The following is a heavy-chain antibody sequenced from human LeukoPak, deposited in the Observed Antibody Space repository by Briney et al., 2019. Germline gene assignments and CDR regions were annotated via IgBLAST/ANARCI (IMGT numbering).Heavy chain of an antibody. CDR3: ARGGTSGYSSTRHFWGGNYYFDY. Sequence: SETLSLTCTVSGGSISSSSYYWGWIRPPPGKGLEWIGSIYYSGSTYYNPSLKSRVTISVDTSKNQFSLKLSSVTAEDTAVYYCARGGTSGYSSTRHFWGGNYYFDYWGQGSLVTVSS. CDR1: GGSISSSSYY. CDR2: IYYSGST. J-gene: IGHJ4*02. D-gene: IGHD2-2*01. V-gene: IGHV4-39*07.